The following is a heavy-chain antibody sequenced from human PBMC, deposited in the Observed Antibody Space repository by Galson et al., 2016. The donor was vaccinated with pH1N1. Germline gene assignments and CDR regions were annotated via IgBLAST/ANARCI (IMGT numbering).Heavy chain of an antibody. CDR1: GASISTGGYY. CDR3: ARARMKLVISHFDY. J-gene: IGHJ4*02. D-gene: IGHD3-22*01. CDR2: IYHSGNS. V-gene: IGHV4-31*03. Sequence: TLSLTCIVSGASISTGGYYWSWFRQQPGKGLEWIGYIYHSGNSYYNPSLRSRVTLAVDTAKNQFSLTMNSVTAADTAVYYCARARMKLVISHFDYWGQGTRVTVSS.